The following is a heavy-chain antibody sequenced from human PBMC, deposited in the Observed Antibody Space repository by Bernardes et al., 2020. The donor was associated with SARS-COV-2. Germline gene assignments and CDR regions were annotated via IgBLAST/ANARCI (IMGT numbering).Heavy chain of an antibody. J-gene: IGHJ4*02. CDR3: ARGSEGLSYYYDKSGYSLDS. V-gene: IGHV1-2*04. Sequence: VKVSCKASGYTFSGYYIHWVRQAPGHGLEWMGWINPNSGGTRYSKRFQDWVTMTKDTSISTAYLDLSRLTSNDTAVYFCARGSEGLSYYYDKSGYSLDSWGQGTLLTVSS. CDR1: GYTFSGYY. CDR2: INPNSGGT. D-gene: IGHD3-22*01.